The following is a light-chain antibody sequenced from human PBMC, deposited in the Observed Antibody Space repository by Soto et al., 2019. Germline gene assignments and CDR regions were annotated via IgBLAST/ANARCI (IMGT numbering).Light chain of an antibody. CDR2: DAS. CDR3: QQFNNYIT. J-gene: IGKJ5*01. CDR1: QGISSA. Sequence: AIQLTQSPSSLSASVGDRVTITCRASQGISSALAWYQHKPGKAPKLLIYDASSLESGVPSRFSGSGSGTDFTLTISSLKPEDFATDYCQQFNNYITFGQGTRLEIK. V-gene: IGKV1D-13*01.